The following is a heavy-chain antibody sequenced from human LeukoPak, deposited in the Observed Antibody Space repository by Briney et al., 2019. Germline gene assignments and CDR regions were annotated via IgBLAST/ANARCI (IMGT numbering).Heavy chain of an antibody. J-gene: IGHJ4*02. Sequence: KGGESLKISCKGSGYSFTSYWIGWVRQMPGKGLEWMGIIYPGDSDTRYSPSFQGQVTISADKSISTAYLQWSSLKASDTAMYYCARPSRGGAAGTTSPPWYFDYWGQGTLVTVSS. CDR1: GYSFTSYW. CDR3: ARPSRGGAAGTTSPPWYFDY. V-gene: IGHV5-51*01. CDR2: IYPGDSDT. D-gene: IGHD6-13*01.